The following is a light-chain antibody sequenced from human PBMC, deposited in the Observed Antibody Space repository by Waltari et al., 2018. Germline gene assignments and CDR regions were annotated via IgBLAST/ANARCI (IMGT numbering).Light chain of an antibody. Sequence: EIALTQSPATLSLSPGERATLSCRASQSVGGYLAWYQHKPGQAPRLLISGASNRATGIPARFSGSGSGTDFTLTISSLEPEDFAVYYCQQRAGWPLYSFGQGTRLEI. CDR3: QQRAGWPLYS. CDR1: QSVGGY. V-gene: IGKV3-11*01. J-gene: IGKJ2*01. CDR2: GAS.